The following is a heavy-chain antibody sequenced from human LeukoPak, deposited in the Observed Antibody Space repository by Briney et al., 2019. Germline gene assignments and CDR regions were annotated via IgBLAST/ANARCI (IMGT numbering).Heavy chain of an antibody. CDR2: IGHDGRKT. D-gene: IGHD3-22*01. CDR1: GFIFNSYG. CDR3: ARDVRIYYYDSSPDY. Sequence: GGSLRLSCAASGFIFNSYGMHWVRQAPGKGLDWVAYIGHDGRKTYYADSVKGRFTISRDSSKNTPNLQMNSLRAEDTAVYYCARDVRIYYYDSSPDYWGQGALVTVSS. V-gene: IGHV3-30*02. J-gene: IGHJ4*02.